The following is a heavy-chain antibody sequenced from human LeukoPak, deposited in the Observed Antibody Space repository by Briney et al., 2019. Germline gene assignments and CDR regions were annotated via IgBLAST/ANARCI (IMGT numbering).Heavy chain of an antibody. V-gene: IGHV1-69*06. CDR3: ARGDCSGSICYSPMDV. CDR1: GGTFSSYA. Sequence: SVKVSCKASGGTFSSYAISWVRQAPGQGLEWMGGIIPIFGTANYAQKFQGRVTITADKSTSTAYMELSSLRSEDTAVYYCARGDCSGSICYSPMDVWGTGTTVTVSS. D-gene: IGHD2-21*01. J-gene: IGHJ6*03. CDR2: IIPIFGTA.